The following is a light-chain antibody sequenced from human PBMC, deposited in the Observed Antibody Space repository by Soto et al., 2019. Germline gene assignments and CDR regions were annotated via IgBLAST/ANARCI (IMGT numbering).Light chain of an antibody. V-gene: IGKV3-15*01. Sequence: EIVMTQSPATLSVSPGERATLSCGASESVGSNLAWYQQKPGQAPRLLIYGASTRATGIPARFSGSGSGTEFTLTISSLQSEDIAVYYCQQYNSWPPFTFGPGTKVDIK. CDR2: GAS. CDR3: QQYNSWPPFT. CDR1: ESVGSN. J-gene: IGKJ3*01.